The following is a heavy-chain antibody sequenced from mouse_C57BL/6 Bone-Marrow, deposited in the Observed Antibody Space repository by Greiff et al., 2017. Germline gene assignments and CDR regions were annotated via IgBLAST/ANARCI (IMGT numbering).Heavy chain of an antibody. CDR1: GYTFTSYW. Sequence: VKLQQPGAELVMPGASVKLSCKASGYTFTSYWMHWVKQRPGQGLEWIGEIDPSDSYTNYNQKFKGKSTLTVDKSSSTAYMQLSSLTSEDSAVYYCAREPDYDYDNYAMDYWGQGTSVTVSS. CDR3: AREPDYDYDNYAMDY. D-gene: IGHD2-4*01. CDR2: IDPSDSYT. V-gene: IGHV1-69*01. J-gene: IGHJ4*01.